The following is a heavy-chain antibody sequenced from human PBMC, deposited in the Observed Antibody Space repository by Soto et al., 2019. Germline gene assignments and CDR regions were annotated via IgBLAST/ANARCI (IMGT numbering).Heavy chain of an antibody. Sequence: ASVKVSCKASGYTFTGYYMHWVRQAPGQGIEWMGWINPNSGGTNYAQKFQGWVTMTRDTSISTAYMELSRLRSDDTAVYYCARSPPGNHYYMDVWGKGTTVTVSS. CDR1: GYTFTGYY. V-gene: IGHV1-2*04. CDR2: INPNSGGT. J-gene: IGHJ6*03. CDR3: ARSPPGNHYYMDV.